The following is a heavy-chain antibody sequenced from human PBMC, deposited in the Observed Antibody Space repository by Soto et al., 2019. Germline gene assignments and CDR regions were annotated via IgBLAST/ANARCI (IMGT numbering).Heavy chain of an antibody. CDR1: GDSVSSNSAA. V-gene: IGHV6-1*01. Sequence: PSQTLSLTCAISGDSVSSNSAAWNWIRQSPSGGLEWLGRTYYRSRWYNDYAVSVRSRITINPDTSENQFSLYLNSVTPEDTAVYYCARRGGYCGGCNYMDVWGKGTTVIVSS. J-gene: IGHJ6*03. D-gene: IGHD2-15*01. CDR2: TYYRSRWYN. CDR3: ARRGGYCGGCNYMDV.